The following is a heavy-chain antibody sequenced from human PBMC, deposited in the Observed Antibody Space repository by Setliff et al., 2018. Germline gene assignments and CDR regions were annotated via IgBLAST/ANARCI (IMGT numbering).Heavy chain of an antibody. V-gene: IGHV1-2*02. J-gene: IGHJ6*03. CDR3: ARDSTGSDLYEFQYMDV. CDR1: AYIFTNHY. D-gene: IGHD1-26*01. CDR2: ISPNSGNT. Sequence: ASVKVSCKASAYIFTNHYIHWIRQAPGQGLEWMGWISPNSGNTMYAQKFQTRVTMTRDTSIGTAYLDLTSLRSDDTAIYYCARDSTGSDLYEFQYMDVWGKGTPVTVSS.